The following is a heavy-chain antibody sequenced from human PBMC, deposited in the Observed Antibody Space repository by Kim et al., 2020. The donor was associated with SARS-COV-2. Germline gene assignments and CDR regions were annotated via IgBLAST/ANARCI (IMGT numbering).Heavy chain of an antibody. V-gene: IGHV7-4-1*02. J-gene: IGHJ6*03. CDR1: GYTFTSYA. CDR3: ARDGRDTIFGVVTAKGYYYYYMDV. D-gene: IGHD3-3*01. CDR2: INTNTGNP. Sequence: ASVKVSCKASGYTFTSYAMNWVRQAPGQGLEWMGWINTNTGNPTYAQGFTGRFVFSLDTSVSTAYLQISSLKAEDTAVYYCARDGRDTIFGVVTAKGYYYYYMDVWGKGTTVTVSS.